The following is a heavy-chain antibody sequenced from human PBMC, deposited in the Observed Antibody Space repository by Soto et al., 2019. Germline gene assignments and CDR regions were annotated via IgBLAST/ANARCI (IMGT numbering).Heavy chain of an antibody. CDR3: ARDYYDSSGRPTIDY. D-gene: IGHD3-22*01. V-gene: IGHV4-34*01. Sequence: QVQLQQWGAGLLKPSETLSLTCAVYGGSFSGYYWSWIRQPPGKGLEWIGEFNHSGSTNYNPSLKSRVTISVDTSKNQFSLKLSSVTAADTAVYYCARDYYDSSGRPTIDYWGQGTLVTVSS. CDR2: FNHSGST. CDR1: GGSFSGYY. J-gene: IGHJ4*02.